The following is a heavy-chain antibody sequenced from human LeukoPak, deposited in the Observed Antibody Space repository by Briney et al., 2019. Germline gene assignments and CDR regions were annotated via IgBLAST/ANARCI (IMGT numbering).Heavy chain of an antibody. CDR2: ISYDGSNK. Sequence: GRSLRLSCAASGFTLSSYAMHWVRQAPGKGLEWVAVISYDGSNKYYADSVKGRFTISRDNSKNTLYLQMNSLRAEDTAVYYCARVRDIVVVVDGMDVWGQGTTVTVSS. D-gene: IGHD2-15*01. CDR3: ARVRDIVVVVDGMDV. V-gene: IGHV3-30*04. J-gene: IGHJ6*02. CDR1: GFTLSSYA.